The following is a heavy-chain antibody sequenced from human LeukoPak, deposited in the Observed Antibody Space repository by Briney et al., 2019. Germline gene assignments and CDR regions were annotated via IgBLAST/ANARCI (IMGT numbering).Heavy chain of an antibody. J-gene: IGHJ4*02. V-gene: IGHV3-30*04. CDR2: ISYDGSNK. CDR3: SRDAHYDILTGPFDY. CDR1: AFTFSSYA. D-gene: IGHD3-9*01. Sequence: PGRSLRLSCAASAFTFSSYAMHWVRQAPGKGLEWVAVISYDGSNKYYADSVKGRFTISRDNSKNTLYLQINSLRAEDTAVYYCSRDAHYDILTGPFDYWGQGTLVTVSS.